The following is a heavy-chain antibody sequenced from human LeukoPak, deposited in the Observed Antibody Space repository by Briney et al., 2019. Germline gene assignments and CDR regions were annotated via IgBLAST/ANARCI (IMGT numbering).Heavy chain of an antibody. CDR1: GYTFTGYY. J-gene: IGHJ4*02. CDR3: AREGTVYDSSGYSH. Sequence: ASVKVSSKASGYTFTGYYMHWVRQAPGQGLEWMGWINPNSGGTNYAQKFEGRVTMTRDTSISTAYMELSRLRSDDTAVYYCAREGTVYDSSGYSHWGQGTLVTVSS. CDR2: INPNSGGT. V-gene: IGHV1-2*02. D-gene: IGHD3-22*01.